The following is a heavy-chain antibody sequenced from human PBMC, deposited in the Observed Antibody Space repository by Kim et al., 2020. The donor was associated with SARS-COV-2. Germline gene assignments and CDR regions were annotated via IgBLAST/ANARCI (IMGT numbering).Heavy chain of an antibody. Sequence: SNTCEADYVEGRLTDTKDNSRNTMYLQMSSLRAEDTAVYYCARGGAAAHDYWGQGTLVTVSS. J-gene: IGHJ4*02. V-gene: IGHV3-30*07. D-gene: IGHD6-13*01. CDR3: ARGGAAAHDY. CDR2: SNT.